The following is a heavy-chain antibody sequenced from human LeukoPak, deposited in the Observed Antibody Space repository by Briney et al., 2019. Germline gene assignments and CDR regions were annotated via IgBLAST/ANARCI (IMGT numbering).Heavy chain of an antibody. Sequence: ASVKVSCKVSGYALTELSMHWVRQAPGKGLEWMGGFDPEDGETIYAQKFQGRVTMTEDTSTDTAYMELSSLRSEDTAVYYCATAWFGEANLDYWGQGTLVTVSS. CDR1: GYALTELS. J-gene: IGHJ4*02. CDR2: FDPEDGET. V-gene: IGHV1-24*01. D-gene: IGHD3-10*01. CDR3: ATAWFGEANLDY.